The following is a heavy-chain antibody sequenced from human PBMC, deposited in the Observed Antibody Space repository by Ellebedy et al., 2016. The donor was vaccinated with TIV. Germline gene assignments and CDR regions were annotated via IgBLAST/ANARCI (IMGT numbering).Heavy chain of an antibody. CDR1: GGSTSTYY. V-gene: IGHV4-59*01. CDR2: VYYSGSP. D-gene: IGHD1-26*01. Sequence: MPSETLSLTCTVSGGSTSTYYWTWIRQPPGKGLEWIGNVYYSGSPNYNPSLKSRVTISLDTSKKQFSLKLDSVTAADTAVYYCAREGSGSYFDHWGQGTLVTVSS. J-gene: IGHJ5*02. CDR3: AREGSGSYFDH.